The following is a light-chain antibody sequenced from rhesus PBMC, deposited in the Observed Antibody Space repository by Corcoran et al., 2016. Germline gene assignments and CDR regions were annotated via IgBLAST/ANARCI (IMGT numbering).Light chain of an antibody. CDR3: QHGYGTPLT. CDR2: KAS. J-gene: IGKJ4*01. V-gene: IGKV1-74*01. CDR1: ENGNNY. Sequence: DIKMTQSPSSLSASVGDRVTITCRASENGNNYLNGYQQKPGKAPKLLIYKASPLQSGVPSRFRGSGSGTVYTFTIRSLQPEDVAAYYCQHGYGTPLTFGGGTKVEIK.